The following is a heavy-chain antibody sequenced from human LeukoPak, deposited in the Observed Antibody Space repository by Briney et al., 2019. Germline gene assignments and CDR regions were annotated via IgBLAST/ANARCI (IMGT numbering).Heavy chain of an antibody. V-gene: IGHV3-48*03. CDR2: ISSSGSTI. D-gene: IGHD6-19*01. Sequence: PGGSLRLSCAASGFTFSSYEMNWVRQAPGKGLEWVSYISSSGSTIYYADSVKGRFTISRDNAKNSLYLQMNSLRAEDTAVYYCAGEEYSSGWSFDYWGQGTLVTVSS. CDR1: GFTFSSYE. J-gene: IGHJ4*02. CDR3: AGEEYSSGWSFDY.